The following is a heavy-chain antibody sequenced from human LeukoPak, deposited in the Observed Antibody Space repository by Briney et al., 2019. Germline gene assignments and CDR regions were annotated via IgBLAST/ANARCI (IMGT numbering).Heavy chain of an antibody. CDR3: AKERYSSGCIDY. CDR2: ISYDGSNK. J-gene: IGHJ4*02. D-gene: IGHD6-19*01. V-gene: IGHV3-30-3*01. Sequence: PGGSLRLSCAASGFTFSSYAMHWVRQAPGKGLEWVAIISYDGSNKYYADSVKGRFTISRDNSKNTLYLQMNSLRAEDTAVYYCAKERYSSGCIDYWGQGTLVTVSS. CDR1: GFTFSSYA.